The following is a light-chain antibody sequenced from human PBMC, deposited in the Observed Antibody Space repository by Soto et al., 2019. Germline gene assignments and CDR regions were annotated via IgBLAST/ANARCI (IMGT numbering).Light chain of an antibody. CDR2: DTS. Sequence: QAVVTQEASLTVSPGGTVTLTCGSSTGAVTSAHYPYWFQQKPGQAPRTLIYDTSNKHSWTPARFSGSLLGGKAALTLSGAQPEDEAEYYCFLSYSGAWGVVFGGGTKLTVL. CDR3: FLSYSGAWGVV. J-gene: IGLJ2*01. V-gene: IGLV7-46*01. CDR1: TGAVTSAHY.